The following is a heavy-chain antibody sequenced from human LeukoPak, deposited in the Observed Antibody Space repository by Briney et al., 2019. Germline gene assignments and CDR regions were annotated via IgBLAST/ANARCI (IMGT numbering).Heavy chain of an antibody. J-gene: IGHJ6*02. CDR2: ITWNSGSM. CDR1: GFTFDDYA. D-gene: IGHD1-1*01. CDR3: AKDISYISRYYYGMDV. V-gene: IGHV3-9*01. Sequence: PGRSLRLSCAASGFTFDDYAMHWVRQAPGKGLEWVSGITWNSGSMGYADSVKGRFTISRDNAKNSLYLQMNSLRAEDTALYYCAKDISYISRYYYGMDVWGQGTTVTLSS.